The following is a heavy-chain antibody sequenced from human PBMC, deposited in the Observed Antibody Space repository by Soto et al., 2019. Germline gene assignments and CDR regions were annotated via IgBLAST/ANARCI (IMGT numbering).Heavy chain of an antibody. Sequence: EVQLVESGGGLVQPGGSLRLSCAASGFTFSSYWMHWVRQAPGKGLVWVSRINSDGRSTSYADSVNGRFTISRDNAKNTLYLQMNSLRAEDTAVYYCASSYGSGIYHPKYWGQGTLVTVAS. CDR3: ASSYGSGIYHPKY. D-gene: IGHD3-10*01. J-gene: IGHJ4*02. CDR2: INSDGRST. V-gene: IGHV3-74*01. CDR1: GFTFSSYW.